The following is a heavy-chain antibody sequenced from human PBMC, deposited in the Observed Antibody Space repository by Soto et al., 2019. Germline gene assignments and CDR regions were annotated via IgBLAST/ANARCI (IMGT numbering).Heavy chain of an antibody. CDR1: GGSISSDANF. CDR2: TSYTGRT. Sequence: SETLSLTCTVSGGSISSDANFWSWIRQLPGRGLEWIGYTSYTGRTYYTPSLNSRLTISLDTSKNLFSLRLSAVTAADTAVHFCARGSFSSSSSWFDPWGQGTLVTVSS. CDR3: ARGSFSSSSSWFDP. D-gene: IGHD6-6*01. V-gene: IGHV4-31*03. J-gene: IGHJ5*02.